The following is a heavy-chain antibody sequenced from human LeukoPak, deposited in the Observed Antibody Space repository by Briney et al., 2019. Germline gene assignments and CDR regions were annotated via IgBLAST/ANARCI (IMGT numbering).Heavy chain of an antibody. CDR1: GFTFSSYS. CDR2: ISSSSSYI. Sequence: GGSLRLSCAASGFTFSSYSMNWVRQAPGKGLEWVSSISSSSSYIYYADSVKGRFTISRDNAKNSLYLQMNSLRAEDTAVYYYAREFHDSSGYYYGGGIYFDCWGQGTLVTVSS. D-gene: IGHD3-22*01. CDR3: AREFHDSSGYYYGGGIYFDC. J-gene: IGHJ4*02. V-gene: IGHV3-21*01.